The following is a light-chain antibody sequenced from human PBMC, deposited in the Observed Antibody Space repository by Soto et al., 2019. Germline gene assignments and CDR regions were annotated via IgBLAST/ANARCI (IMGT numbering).Light chain of an antibody. Sequence: EIVLTQSPDTLSLSPGERATLSCRASQSVNSGYIAWYRQKPGQAPKLLIFGVSTRATGIPDRFRGSGSGTDFTLTISRLEPEDFAVYFCHQYCFSPATFGQGTKVDVK. CDR2: GVS. V-gene: IGKV3-20*01. CDR3: HQYCFSPAT. CDR1: QSVNSGY. J-gene: IGKJ1*01.